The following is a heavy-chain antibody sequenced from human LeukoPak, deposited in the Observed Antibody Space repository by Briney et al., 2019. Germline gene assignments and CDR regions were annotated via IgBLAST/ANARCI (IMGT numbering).Heavy chain of an antibody. D-gene: IGHD2-2*01. CDR3: ARVYCSSTSCSTANWFDP. Sequence: SVKVSCKACGGTFSSYAISWVRQAPGQGLEWMGGIIPIFGTTNYAQKFQGRITITADKSTSTAYMELSSLRSEDTAVYYCARVYCSSTSCSTANWFDPWGQGTLVTVSS. V-gene: IGHV1-69*06. CDR2: IIPIFGTT. CDR1: GGTFSSYA. J-gene: IGHJ5*02.